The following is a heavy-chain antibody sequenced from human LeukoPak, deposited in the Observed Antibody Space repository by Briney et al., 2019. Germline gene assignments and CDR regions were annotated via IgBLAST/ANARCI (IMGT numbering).Heavy chain of an antibody. D-gene: IGHD5-12*01. CDR3: AAQYSGYVRLDY. Sequence: SETLSLTCAVYGGSFSGYYWSWIRQPPGKGLEWIGEISHSGSTNYNPSLRSRVTISVDTSKNQFSLKLSSVTAADTAVYYCAAQYSGYVRLDYWGQGTLVTVSS. J-gene: IGHJ4*02. CDR2: ISHSGST. CDR1: GGSFSGYY. V-gene: IGHV4-34*01.